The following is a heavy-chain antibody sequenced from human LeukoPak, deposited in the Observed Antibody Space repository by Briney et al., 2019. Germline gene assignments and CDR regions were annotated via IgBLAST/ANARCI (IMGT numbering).Heavy chain of an antibody. CDR3: AKGSVEGYSSGWYDY. Sequence: GGSLRLSCAASGFTFSGYGMHWVRQAPGKGLEWVAVISYDGSNKYYADSVKGRFTISRDNSKNTLYLQMNSLRAEDTAVYYCAKGSVEGYSSGWYDYWGQGTLVTVSS. V-gene: IGHV3-30*18. D-gene: IGHD6-19*01. CDR2: ISYDGSNK. J-gene: IGHJ4*02. CDR1: GFTFSGYG.